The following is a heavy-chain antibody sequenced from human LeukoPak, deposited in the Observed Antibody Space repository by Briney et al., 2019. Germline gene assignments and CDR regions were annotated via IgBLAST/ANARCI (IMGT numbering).Heavy chain of an antibody. CDR1: GYTFTSYG. CDR3: ARGLGWELLGAFDI. CDR2: ISVYNGNT. Sequence: ASVKVSCKASGYTFTSYGISWVRQAPGQGLEWMGWISVYNGNTKYAQKLQGRVTMTTDTSTSTAYVELRSLGSDDTAVYYCARGLGWELLGAFDIWGQGTMVTVSS. V-gene: IGHV1-18*01. D-gene: IGHD1-26*01. J-gene: IGHJ3*02.